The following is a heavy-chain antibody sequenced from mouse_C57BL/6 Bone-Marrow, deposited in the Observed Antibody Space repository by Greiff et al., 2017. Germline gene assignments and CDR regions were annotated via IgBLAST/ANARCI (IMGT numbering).Heavy chain of an antibody. CDR3: GKTDGSSYGYFDV. J-gene: IGHJ1*03. CDR1: GFTFSDYG. Sequence: EVKLVESGGCLVQPGGSLKLSCAASGFTFSDYGMHWVRQAPEKGLEWVAYISSGSSTIYYADTVKGRFTISRDNAKNTLFLQMTSLRSEDTAMYYCGKTDGSSYGYFDVRRTSTTVPAFS. V-gene: IGHV5-17*01. D-gene: IGHD1-1*01. CDR2: ISSGSSTI.